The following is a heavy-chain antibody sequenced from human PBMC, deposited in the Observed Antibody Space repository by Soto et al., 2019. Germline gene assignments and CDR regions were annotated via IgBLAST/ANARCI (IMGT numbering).Heavy chain of an antibody. D-gene: IGHD6-6*01. CDR1: GYTFTSYG. Sequence: GASVKVSCKASGYTFTSYGISWVRQAPGQGLEWMGWISAYNGNTNYAQKLQGRVTMTTDTSTSTAYMEMRSLRSDDTAVYYWTRDNARIAPRPYYYYGMDVWGQGTRVTVS. CDR3: TRDNARIAPRPYYYYGMDV. V-gene: IGHV1-18*01. CDR2: ISAYNGNT. J-gene: IGHJ6*02.